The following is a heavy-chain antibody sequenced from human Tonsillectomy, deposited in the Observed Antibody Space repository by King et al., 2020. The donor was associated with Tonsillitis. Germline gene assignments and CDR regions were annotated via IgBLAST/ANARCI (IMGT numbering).Heavy chain of an antibody. CDR3: ARRRDYDADYVYYYGMDV. V-gene: IGHV3-48*02. CDR1: GFTFSSYS. CDR2: ISSSSSTI. J-gene: IGHJ6*02. Sequence: VQLVESGGGLVQPGGSLRLSCAASGFTFSSYSMNWVRQAPGKGLEWVSYISSSSSTIYYADSVKGRLTISRDNAKNSLYLQMNSLRDEDTAVYYCARRRDYDADYVYYYGMDVWGQGTTVTVSS. D-gene: IGHD3-16*01.